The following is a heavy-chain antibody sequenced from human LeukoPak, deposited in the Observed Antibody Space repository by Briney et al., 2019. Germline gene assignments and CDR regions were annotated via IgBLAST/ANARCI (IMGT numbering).Heavy chain of an antibody. V-gene: IGHV1-69*05. J-gene: IGHJ4*02. CDR3: ARNDPSHDSSGYYFDY. CDR1: GGTFSSYA. CDR2: IIPIFGTA. Sequence: SVKVSCKASGGTFSSYAISWVRQAPGQGLEWMGRIIPIFGTANYAQKFQRRVTITTDESTSTAYMELSSLRSEDTAVYYCARNDPSHDSSGYYFDYWGQGTLVTVSS. D-gene: IGHD3-22*01.